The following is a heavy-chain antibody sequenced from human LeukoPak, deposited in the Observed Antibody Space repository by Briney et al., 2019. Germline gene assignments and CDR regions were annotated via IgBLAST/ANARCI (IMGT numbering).Heavy chain of an antibody. CDR1: GGTFSSYA. V-gene: IGHV1-69*06. J-gene: IGHJ4*02. Sequence: SVKVSCKASGGTFSSYAVSWVRQAPGQGLEWMGGIIPIFGTANYAQKFQGRVTITADKSTSTAYMELSSLRSEDTAVYYCARGDSSGYYSHLDYWGQGTLVTVSS. CDR2: IIPIFGTA. D-gene: IGHD3-22*01. CDR3: ARGDSSGYYSHLDY.